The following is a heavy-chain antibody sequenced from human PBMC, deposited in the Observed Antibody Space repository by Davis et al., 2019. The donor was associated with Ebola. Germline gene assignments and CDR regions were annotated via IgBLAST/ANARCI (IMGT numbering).Heavy chain of an antibody. J-gene: IGHJ2*01. D-gene: IGHD2-15*01. CDR1: GGSFSDYY. CDR3: ARVVFVAGATPSWYFDL. Sequence: MPSETLSLTCAVYGGSFSDYYWSWNRQPQGKGLEWIGEINHSGSTSYNPSLKSRVTISVDTSKNQFSMKLSSVTAADTAVYYCARVVFVAGATPSWYFDLWGRGTLVTVSP. CDR2: INHSGST. V-gene: IGHV4-34*01.